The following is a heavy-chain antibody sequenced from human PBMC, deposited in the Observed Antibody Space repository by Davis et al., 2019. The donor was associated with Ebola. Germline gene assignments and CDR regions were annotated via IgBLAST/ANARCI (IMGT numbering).Heavy chain of an antibody. V-gene: IGHV6-1*01. CDR1: GDSVSRNSA. CDR2: TYFSSKWFE. J-gene: IGHJ3*02. CDR3: ARGWLRTGFDI. D-gene: IGHD3/OR15-3a*01. Sequence: HSQTLSLTCDISGDSVSRNSAWNWISQSPSRGLEWLGRTYFSSKWFEDYAVSVKSRIIINPDTSKNQLSLQLNSVTPEDTAVYYCARGWLRTGFDIWGQGTMVTVSS.